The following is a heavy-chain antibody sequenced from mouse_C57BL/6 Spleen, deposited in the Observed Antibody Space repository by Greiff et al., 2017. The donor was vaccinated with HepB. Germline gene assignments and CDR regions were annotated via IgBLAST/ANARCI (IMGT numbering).Heavy chain of an antibody. D-gene: IGHD6-1*01. CDR2: IHPNSGST. CDR3: ARGEPRGYAMDY. J-gene: IGHJ4*01. Sequence: VKLQQPGAELVKPGASVKLSCKASGYTFTSYWMHWVKQRPGQGLEWIGMIHPNSGSTNYNEKFKSKATLTVDESSSTAYMQLISLTSEDSAVSYCARGEPRGYAMDYWGQGTSFTVSS. V-gene: IGHV1-64*01. CDR1: GYTFTSYW.